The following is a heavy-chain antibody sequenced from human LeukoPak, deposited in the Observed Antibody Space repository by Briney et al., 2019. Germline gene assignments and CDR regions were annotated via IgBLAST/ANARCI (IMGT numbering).Heavy chain of an antibody. CDR3: ARSQSGVFDV. D-gene: IGHD2-15*01. V-gene: IGHV3-74*01. CDR1: GFTFTNYW. Sequence: PGGSLRLSCVVSGFTFTNYWMQWVRQVPEKGLVWVARMNSDGTSIIHADSVKGRFTISRDNAENTLYLQMNSLRPEDTALYYCARSQSGVFDVWGQGTMVIVSS. CDR2: MNSDGTSI. J-gene: IGHJ3*01.